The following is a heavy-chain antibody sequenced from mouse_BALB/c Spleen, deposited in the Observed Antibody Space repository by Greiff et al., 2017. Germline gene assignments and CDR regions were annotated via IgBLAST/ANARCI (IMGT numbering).Heavy chain of an antibody. Sequence: EVQGVESGGGLVQPGGSLRLSCATSGFTFTDYYMSWVRQPPGKALEWLGFIRNKANGYTTEYSASVKGRFTISRDNSQSILYLQMNTLRAEDSATYYCARDNYYYGSSPYYAMDYWGQGTSVTVSS. CDR2: IRNKANGYTT. J-gene: IGHJ4*01. CDR1: GFTFTDYY. CDR3: ARDNYYYGSSPYYAMDY. V-gene: IGHV7-3*02. D-gene: IGHD1-1*01.